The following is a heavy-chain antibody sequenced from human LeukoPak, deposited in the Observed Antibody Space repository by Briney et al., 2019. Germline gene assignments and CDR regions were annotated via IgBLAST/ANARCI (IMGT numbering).Heavy chain of an antibody. V-gene: IGHV3-49*03. J-gene: IGHJ4*02. D-gene: IGHD1-26*01. Sequence: GGSLRLSCTASGFTFGDYAMSWFRQAPGKGLEWVGFIRSKAYGGTTEYAASVKGRFTISRDDSKSIAYLQMNSLKTEDTAVYYCTRDPVGATHLWYFDYWGQGTLVTVSS. CDR2: IRSKAYGGTT. CDR3: TRDPVGATHLWYFDY. CDR1: GFTFGDYA.